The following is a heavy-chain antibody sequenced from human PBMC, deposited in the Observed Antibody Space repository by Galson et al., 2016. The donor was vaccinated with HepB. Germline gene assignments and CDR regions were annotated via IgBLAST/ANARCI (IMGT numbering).Heavy chain of an antibody. CDR2: IIPMFDAT. J-gene: IGHJ6*02. Sequence: SGAEVKEPGASVKVSCKASGVAFNNYAFSWVRQAPGQGLEWMGGIIPMFDATKYAQKFQGRVTLTADESTSTAYMELTSLRSEDTAVYYCGQCSARTDYGDYGKTDYYYGVDVWGRGTPVTVSS. CDR3: GQCSARTDYGDYGKTDYYYGVDV. D-gene: IGHD4-17*01. CDR1: GVAFNNYA. V-gene: IGHV1-69*13.